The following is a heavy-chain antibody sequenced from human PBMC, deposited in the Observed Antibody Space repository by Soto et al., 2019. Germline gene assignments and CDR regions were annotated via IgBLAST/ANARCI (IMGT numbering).Heavy chain of an antibody. V-gene: IGHV3-30-3*01. Sequence: GGSLRLSCAASGFTFSSYAMHWVRQAPGKGLEWVAVISYDGSNKYYADSVKGRFTISRGNSKNTLYLQMNSLRAEDTAVYYCARVAKGIAAAGTLYYFDYWGQGTLVTVSS. CDR3: ARVAKGIAAAGTLYYFDY. CDR1: GFTFSSYA. CDR2: ISYDGSNK. D-gene: IGHD6-13*01. J-gene: IGHJ4*02.